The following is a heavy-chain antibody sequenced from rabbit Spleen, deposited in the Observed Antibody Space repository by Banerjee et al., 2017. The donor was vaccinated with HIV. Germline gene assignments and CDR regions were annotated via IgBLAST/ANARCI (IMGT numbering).Heavy chain of an antibody. Sequence: QLTETGGGLVQPGGSLTLSCKASGIDFTKYYITWVRQAPGKGLEWIGIIYGAKGSTDYASWVNGRFTISSDNAQSTVDLKMTSLTAADTATYFCARDSSNPGYDFNLWGPGTLVTVS. V-gene: IGHV1S7*01. CDR3: ARDSSNPGYDFNL. J-gene: IGHJ4*01. CDR1: GIDFTKYY. D-gene: IGHD7-1*01. CDR2: IYGAKGST.